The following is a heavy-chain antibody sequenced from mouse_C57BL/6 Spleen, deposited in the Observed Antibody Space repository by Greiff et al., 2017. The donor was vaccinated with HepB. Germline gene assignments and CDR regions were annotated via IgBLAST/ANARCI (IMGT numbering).Heavy chain of an antibody. CDR1: GYTFTSYW. CDR2: IHPNSGST. D-gene: IGHD1-1*01. Sequence: QVQLKQPGAELVKPGASVKLSCKASGYTFTSYWMHWVKQRPGQGLEWIGMIHPNSGSTNYNEKFKSKATLTVDKSSSTAYMQLSSLTSEDSAVYYCARSGDYCGSRGYFDVWGTGTTVTVSS. J-gene: IGHJ1*03. CDR3: ARSGDYCGSRGYFDV. V-gene: IGHV1-64*01.